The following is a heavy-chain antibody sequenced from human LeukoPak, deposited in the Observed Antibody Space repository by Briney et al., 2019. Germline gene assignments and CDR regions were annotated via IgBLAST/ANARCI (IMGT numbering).Heavy chain of an antibody. CDR3: AKDSRRYGGYVVY. J-gene: IGHJ4*02. CDR1: EFSVGSNY. D-gene: IGHD5-12*01. CDR2: IRYDGSNK. V-gene: IGHV3-30*02. Sequence: GGSLRLSCAPSEFSVGSNYMTWVRQAPGKGLEWVAFIRYDGSNKYYADSVKGRFTISRDNSKNTLYLQMNSLRAEDRPVYYCAKDSRRYGGYVVYWGQGTLVTVSS.